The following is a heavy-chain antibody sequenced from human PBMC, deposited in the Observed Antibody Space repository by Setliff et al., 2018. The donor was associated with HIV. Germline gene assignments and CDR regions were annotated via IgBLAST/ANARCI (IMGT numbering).Heavy chain of an antibody. Sequence: PGESLKISCQGSGFNFNTDWIVWVRQIPGKGLEWMGSIFPGDSDTRYSPSFEDQVTISADKSISTAYLQWSSLKASDTAMYYCASGRKKNYDLFSGYYRILGVDFDYWGQGTLVTVSS. J-gene: IGHJ4*02. CDR3: ASGRKKNYDLFSGYYRILGVDFDY. CDR2: IFPGDSDT. V-gene: IGHV5-51*01. CDR1: GFNFNTDW. D-gene: IGHD3-3*01.